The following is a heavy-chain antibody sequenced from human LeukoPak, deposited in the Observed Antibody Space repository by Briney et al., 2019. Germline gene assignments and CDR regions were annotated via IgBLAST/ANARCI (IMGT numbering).Heavy chain of an antibody. V-gene: IGHV4-38-2*01. D-gene: IGHD2-15*01. CDR2: IYHSGST. CDR1: GYSISSGYY. CDR3: ARVGGPLGYCSGGSCPNWFDP. Sequence: SETLSLTCAVSGYSISSGYYWGWIRQPPGKGLEWIGTIYHSGSTYYNPSLKSRVTISVDTSKNQFSLKLTSVTAADTAVYYCARVGGPLGYCSGGSCPNWFDPWGQGTLVTVSS. J-gene: IGHJ5*02.